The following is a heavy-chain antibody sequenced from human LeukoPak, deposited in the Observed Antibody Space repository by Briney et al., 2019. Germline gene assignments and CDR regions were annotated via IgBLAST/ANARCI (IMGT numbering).Heavy chain of an antibody. J-gene: IGHJ4*02. CDR1: GYSISRFY. Sequence: SETLSLTCTVSGYSISRFYWSWIRQPPGKGLEWIGYIHYSGNTNYNPSLKSRVTISLDTSKNQFSLRLSSVTAADTAVYYCASLTATPDGYFDYWGQGTLVTVSS. V-gene: IGHV4-59*08. D-gene: IGHD3-9*01. CDR3: ASLTATPDGYFDY. CDR2: IHYSGNT.